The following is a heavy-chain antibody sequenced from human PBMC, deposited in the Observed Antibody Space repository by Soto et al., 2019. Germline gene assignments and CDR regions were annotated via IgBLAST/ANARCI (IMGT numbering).Heavy chain of an antibody. CDR3: ALRRTVYYYFDY. Sequence: QVQLQQWGAGLLKPSETLSLTCAVYGESFSDYYWSWVRQPPGKGLEWIGEINHSGSTNYNPSLKRRVXXXVXXSKNQFSLQLSSVTAADTAVYYCALRRTVYYYFDYWGQGTLVTVSS. J-gene: IGHJ4*02. V-gene: IGHV4-34*01. CDR2: INHSGST. CDR1: GESFSDYY. D-gene: IGHD3-10*01.